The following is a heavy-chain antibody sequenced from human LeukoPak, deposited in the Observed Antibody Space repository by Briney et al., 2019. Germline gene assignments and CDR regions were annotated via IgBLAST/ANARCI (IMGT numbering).Heavy chain of an antibody. CDR3: TRQPTTLDGSKFMSTDH. J-gene: IGHJ4*02. V-gene: IGHV3-7*01. D-gene: IGHD5/OR15-5a*01. Sequence: PGGSLGLSCAASGFTFNSYWMSWVRQAPGKGLEWVASVKEDGSEQYYVDSVRGRFTISRDNAKNSLYLQMSSLRAEDTAVYYCTRQPTTLDGSKFMSTDHWGQGTLVTVSS. CDR1: GFTFNSYW. CDR2: VKEDGSEQ.